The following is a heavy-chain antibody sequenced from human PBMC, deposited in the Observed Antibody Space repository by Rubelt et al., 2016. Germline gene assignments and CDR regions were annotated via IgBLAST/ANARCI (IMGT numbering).Heavy chain of an antibody. D-gene: IGHD3-22*01. J-gene: IGHJ4*02. V-gene: IGHV4-39*01. CDR1: GGSISSSSYY. Sequence: QLQLQESGPGLVKPSETLSLTCTVSGGSISSSSYYWGWIRQPPGKGLEWIGSIYYSGSTYYNPSLQSRVTISVDTSKNQYSLKLGSVTAADTAVYYCAAAPDSSGYYGNLDYWGQGTLVTVSS. CDR3: AAAPDSSGYYGNLDY. CDR2: IYYSGST.